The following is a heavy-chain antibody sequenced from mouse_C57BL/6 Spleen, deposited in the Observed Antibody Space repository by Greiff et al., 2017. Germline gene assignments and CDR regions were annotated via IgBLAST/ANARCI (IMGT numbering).Heavy chain of an antibody. Sequence: QVQLQQSGAELVRPGTSVKVSCKASGYAFTNYLIEWVKQRPGQGLEWIGVINPGSGGTNYNEKFKGKATLTADKSSSTAYMQLSSLTSEDSAVYFCARGPLYYYGGDYWGQGTTLTVSS. J-gene: IGHJ2*01. CDR1: GYAFTNYL. V-gene: IGHV1-54*01. CDR2: INPGSGGT. D-gene: IGHD1-1*01. CDR3: ARGPLYYYGGDY.